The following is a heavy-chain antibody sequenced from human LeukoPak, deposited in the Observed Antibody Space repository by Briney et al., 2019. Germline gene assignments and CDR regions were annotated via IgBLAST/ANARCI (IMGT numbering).Heavy chain of an antibody. D-gene: IGHD3-16*01. V-gene: IGHV3-7*01. J-gene: IGHJ4*02. CDR1: GFTFTTYW. CDR3: AGGGSYSGSVNDLHFDS. Sequence: PGGSLRLSCTASGFTFTTYWMSWVRQAPGRGLEWVASIRQDGSDKYYVDSVKGRFTISRDNARNSLNLQMNSLRADDTAVYFCAGGGSYSGSVNDLHFDSWGQGTLVTVSS. CDR2: IRQDGSDK.